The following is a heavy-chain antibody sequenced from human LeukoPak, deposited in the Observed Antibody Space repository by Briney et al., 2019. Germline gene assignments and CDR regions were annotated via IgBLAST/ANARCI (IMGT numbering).Heavy chain of an antibody. CDR2: ISHNGNI. J-gene: IGHJ4*02. Sequence: SETLSLTCNVSGGAFNSYYWSWIRQTPGEGLKGVGYISHNGNIDYSPSLKSRGTISIDTTKKKCSLRFTSVTAADTALYFCARGFCSDEICQVFTHWGQGILVTVSS. CDR3: ARGFCSDEICQVFTH. CDR1: GGAFNSYY. D-gene: IGHD3-3*01. V-gene: IGHV4-59*01.